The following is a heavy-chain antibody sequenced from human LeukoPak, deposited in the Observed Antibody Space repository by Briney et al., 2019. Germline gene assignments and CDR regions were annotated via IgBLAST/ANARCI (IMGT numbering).Heavy chain of an antibody. V-gene: IGHV3-23*01. CDR3: AKDFWEMSTTDY. CDR2: IGISGSSS. D-gene: IGHD5-24*01. Sequence: GGSLRLSCAASGFTFSSYAMSWVRQAPGKGLEWLSTIGISGSSSYYADSVKGRFTISRDNSKNTLYLQMNSLRAEDTAVYYCAKDFWEMSTTDYWGQGTLVTVSS. J-gene: IGHJ4*02. CDR1: GFTFSSYA.